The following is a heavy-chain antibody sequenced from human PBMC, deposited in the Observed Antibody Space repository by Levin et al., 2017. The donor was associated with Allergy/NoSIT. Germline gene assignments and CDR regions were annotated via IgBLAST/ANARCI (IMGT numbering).Heavy chain of an antibody. Sequence: GGSLRLSCAASGFTFSSYGMHWVRQAPGKGLEWVAVISYDGSNKYYADSVKGRFTISRDNSKNTLYLQMNSLRAEDTAVYYCAKAGGELPFDYWGQGTLVTVSS. J-gene: IGHJ4*02. CDR1: GFTFSSYG. CDR2: ISYDGSNK. D-gene: IGHD1-26*01. V-gene: IGHV3-30*18. CDR3: AKAGGELPFDY.